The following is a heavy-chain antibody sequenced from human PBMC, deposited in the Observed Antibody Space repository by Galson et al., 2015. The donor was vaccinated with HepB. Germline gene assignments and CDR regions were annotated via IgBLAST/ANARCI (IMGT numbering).Heavy chain of an antibody. D-gene: IGHD6-13*01. V-gene: IGHV1-46*01. CDR1: GDTFSSHF. Sequence: SVKVSCKASGDTFSSHFMHWVRQAPGQGLEWVGAINPSGDRTWYAQKFQGRVTMTRDTSTNTVYMELSRLRSDDTAVYYCARDRYSSSWFQYYYYYYMDVWGKGTTVTVSS. CDR2: INPSGDRT. J-gene: IGHJ6*03. CDR3: ARDRYSSSWFQYYYYYYMDV.